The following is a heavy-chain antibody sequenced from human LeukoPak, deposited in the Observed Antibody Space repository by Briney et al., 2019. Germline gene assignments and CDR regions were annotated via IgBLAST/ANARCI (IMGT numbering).Heavy chain of an antibody. CDR3: ARVRWGGFYYFDY. J-gene: IGHJ4*02. Sequence: GGSLRLSCAASGFTFSSYSMHWVRQAPGKGLEYVSAISSNGGSTYYAASVKGRFAISRDNSKNTLYLQMGSLRAEDTAVYYCARVRWGGFYYFDYWGQGTLVTVSS. CDR2: ISSNGGST. V-gene: IGHV3-64*02. CDR1: GFTFSSYS. D-gene: IGHD3-16*01.